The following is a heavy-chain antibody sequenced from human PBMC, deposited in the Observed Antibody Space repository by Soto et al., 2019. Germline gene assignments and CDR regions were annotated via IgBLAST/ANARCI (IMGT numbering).Heavy chain of an antibody. J-gene: IGHJ4*02. CDR1: GFTADDYA. CDR3: AKDMKWGGMTTIHYFDS. V-gene: IGHV3-9*02. CDR2: ISSNSDTI. D-gene: IGHD4-17*01. Sequence: EVQLVESGGGLVQPGRSLRLSCVASGFTADDYAMHWVRQAPGKGLEWVSGISSNSDTIDYADSVTGRFTISRDNAKNSLFLQMNSLRPEDTALYYCAKDMKWGGMTTIHYFDSWGQGTLVTVSS.